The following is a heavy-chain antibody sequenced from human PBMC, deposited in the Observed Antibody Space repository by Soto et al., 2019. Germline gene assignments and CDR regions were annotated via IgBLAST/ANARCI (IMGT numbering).Heavy chain of an antibody. CDR1: GFTFSSYS. D-gene: IGHD6-13*01. Sequence: PGGSLRLSCAASGFTFSSYSMNWVRQAPGKGLEWVSSISSSSSYIYYADSVKGRFTISRDNSKNTLYLQMNSLRAEDTAVYYCAKDQGSSWYEIGYWGQGTLVTVSS. J-gene: IGHJ4*02. CDR3: AKDQGSSWYEIGY. CDR2: ISSSSSYI. V-gene: IGHV3-21*04.